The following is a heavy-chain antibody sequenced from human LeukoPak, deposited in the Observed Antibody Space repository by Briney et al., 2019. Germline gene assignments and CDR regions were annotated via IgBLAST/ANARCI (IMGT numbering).Heavy chain of an antibody. J-gene: IGHJ1*01. CDR3: ARVSRGYCSSTSCPRTAEYFQH. Sequence: GGSLRLSCAASGFTFSSYWMSRVRQAPGKGLECVANIKQDGSEKYYVDSVKGRFTISRDNAKNSLYLQMNSLRAEDTAVYYCARVSRGYCSSTSCPRTAEYFQHWGQGTLVTVSS. D-gene: IGHD2-2*01. CDR2: IKQDGSEK. V-gene: IGHV3-7*03. CDR1: GFTFSSYW.